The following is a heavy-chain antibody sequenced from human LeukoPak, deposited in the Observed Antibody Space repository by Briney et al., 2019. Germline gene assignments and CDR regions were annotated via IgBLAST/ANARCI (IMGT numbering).Heavy chain of an antibody. V-gene: IGHV1-69*04. CDR2: IIPILGIA. CDR1: GGTFSSYT. CDR3: ARDWDTMVRGVINPLYFDY. Sequence: ASVRVSCKASGGTFSSYTISWVRQAPGQGLEWMGRIIPILGIANYAQKFQGRVTITADKSTSTAYMELRSLRSDDTAVYYCARDWDTMVRGVINPLYFDYWGQGTLVTVSS. J-gene: IGHJ4*02. D-gene: IGHD3-10*01.